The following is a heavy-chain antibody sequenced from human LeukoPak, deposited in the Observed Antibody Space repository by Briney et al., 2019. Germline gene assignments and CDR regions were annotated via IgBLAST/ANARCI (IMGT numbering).Heavy chain of an antibody. CDR1: GFTFSSYA. J-gene: IGHJ4*02. V-gene: IGHV3-64*01. D-gene: IGHD2-15*01. Sequence: PGGSLRLSCAASGFTFSSYAMHWVRQAPGKGLDYVSGISSDGGSPFHVNSVKGRFTISRDNSKNTLYLQMGSLRAEDMAVYYCAREYCSGGSCQYYFDYWGQGTLVTVSS. CDR3: AREYCSGGSCQYYFDY. CDR2: ISSDGGSP.